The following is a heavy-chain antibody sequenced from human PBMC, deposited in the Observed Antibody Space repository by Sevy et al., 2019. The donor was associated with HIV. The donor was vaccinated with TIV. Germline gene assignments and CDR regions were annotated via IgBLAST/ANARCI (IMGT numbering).Heavy chain of an antibody. CDR3: AKESGSYYDFWSGHDAFDI. CDR1: GFNFSSYG. Sequence: GGSLRLSCAASGFNFSSYGMHWVRQAPGKGLEWVAVISYAGSSKYYAESVKGRFTISRDKSKNTLYLQISSLRAEDTAVYYSAKESGSYYDFWSGHDAFDIWGQGTMVTVSS. D-gene: IGHD3-3*01. CDR2: ISYAGSSK. J-gene: IGHJ3*02. V-gene: IGHV3-30*18.